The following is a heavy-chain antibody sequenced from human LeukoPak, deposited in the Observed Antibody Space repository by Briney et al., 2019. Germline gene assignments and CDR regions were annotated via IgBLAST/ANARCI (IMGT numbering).Heavy chain of an antibody. J-gene: IGHJ6*04. CDR2: IIPIFGTA. CDR1: GGTFSGYI. V-gene: IGHV1-69*13. D-gene: IGHD4-17*01. CDR3: ASVDGRRDDYGDYVDYYYGMDV. Sequence: WAAVRVSCKASGGTFSGYIISWVRQAPGQGVEWRGGIIPIFGTANYAQKLQGRGTITADESTSTAYMEMSSLRSEDTAVYYCASVDGRRDDYGDYVDYYYGMDVWGKGTTVTVSS.